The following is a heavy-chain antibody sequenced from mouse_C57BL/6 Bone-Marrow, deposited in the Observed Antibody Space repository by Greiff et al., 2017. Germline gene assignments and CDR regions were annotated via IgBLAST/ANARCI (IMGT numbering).Heavy chain of an antibody. J-gene: IGHJ3*01. CDR3: ARLRIPLWFAY. Sequence: QLQQSGAELVKPGASVKLSCKASGYTFTSYWMHWVKQRPGQGLEWIGMIHPNSGSTNYNEKFKSKATLTVDKSSSTAYMQLTSLTSEDSAVYYCARLRIPLWFAYWGQGTLVTVSA. V-gene: IGHV1-64*01. D-gene: IGHD5-2*01. CDR2: IHPNSGST. CDR1: GYTFTSYW.